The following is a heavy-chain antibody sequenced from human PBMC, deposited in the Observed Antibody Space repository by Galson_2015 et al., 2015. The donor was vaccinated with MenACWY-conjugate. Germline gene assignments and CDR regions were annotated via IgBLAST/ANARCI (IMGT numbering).Heavy chain of an antibody. CDR2: IYPGDSDT. Sequence: QSGAEVKKPGESLTISCTGSGYSFTSYWIAWVRQMPGKSLEWMGIIYPGDSDTRYSPSFQGQVTISADKSTSTAHLQWSSLKASDTAMYYCSRRTPNGHYWFDPWGQGTLVTVSS. CDR1: GYSFTSYW. V-gene: IGHV5-51*01. D-gene: IGHD2-8*01. CDR3: SRRTPNGHYWFDP. J-gene: IGHJ5*02.